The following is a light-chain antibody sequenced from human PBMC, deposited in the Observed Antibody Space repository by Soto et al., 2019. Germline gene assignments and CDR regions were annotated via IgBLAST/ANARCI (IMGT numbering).Light chain of an antibody. CDR2: GAS. V-gene: IGKV3-20*01. CDR1: QSVSSSY. J-gene: IGKJ1*01. CDR3: QQYGSSPPWT. Sequence: EIVLTQSPGTLSLSPGERATLSCRASQSVSSSYLAWYQQKPGQAPRLLIYGASSRATGIPDRFSGSESGTDFTFTISRLEPEDFAVYYCQQYGSSPPWTFGQGTKVEIK.